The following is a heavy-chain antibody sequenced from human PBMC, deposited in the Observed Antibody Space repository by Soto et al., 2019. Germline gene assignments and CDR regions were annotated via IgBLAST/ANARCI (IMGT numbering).Heavy chain of an antibody. J-gene: IGHJ6*03. CDR2: MNPNSGNT. D-gene: IGHD2-2*01. V-gene: IGHV1-8*01. Sequence: QVQLVQSGAEVKKPGASAKVSCKASGYTFTSYDINWVRQATGQGLEWMGWMNPNSGNTGYAQKFQGRVTMTRNTSISTAYMELSSLRSEDTAVYYCARGLVVVPAARYYYYMDVWGKGTTVTVSS. CDR3: ARGLVVVPAARYYYYMDV. CDR1: GYTFTSYD.